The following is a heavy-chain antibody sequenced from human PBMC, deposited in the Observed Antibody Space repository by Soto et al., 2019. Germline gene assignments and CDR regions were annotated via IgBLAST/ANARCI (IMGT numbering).Heavy chain of an antibody. CDR3: ARVRPVGATTEPYFDY. D-gene: IGHD1-26*01. CDR2: IWYDGSNK. Sequence: PGGSLRLSCAASGFTFSSYGMHWVRQAPGKGLEWVAVIWYDGSNKYYADSVKGRFTISRDSSKNTLYLQMNSLRAEDTAVYYCARVRPVGATTEPYFDYWGQGTLVTVSS. CDR1: GFTFSSYG. V-gene: IGHV3-30*12. J-gene: IGHJ4*02.